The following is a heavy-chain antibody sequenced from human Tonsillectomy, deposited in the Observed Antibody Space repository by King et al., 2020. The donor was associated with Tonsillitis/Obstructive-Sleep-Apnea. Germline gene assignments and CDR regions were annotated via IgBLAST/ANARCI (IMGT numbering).Heavy chain of an antibody. J-gene: IGHJ6*03. CDR3: ARPNDYYYYYMDV. CDR2: IYYSGST. V-gene: IGHV4-39*01. Sequence: QLQESGPGLVKPSETLSLTCTVSGGSISSSSYYWGWIRHPPGKGLEWIGSIYYSGSTYYNPSLKSRVTISVDTSKNQFSLKLSSVSAADTAVYYCARPNDYYYYYMDVWGKGTTVTVSS. CDR1: GGSISSSSYY.